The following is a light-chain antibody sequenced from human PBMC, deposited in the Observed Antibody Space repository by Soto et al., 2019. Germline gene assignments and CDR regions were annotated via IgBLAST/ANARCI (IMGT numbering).Light chain of an antibody. Sequence: QSVLTQPPSVSGAPGQRVTISCTGTSSNIGAGQDVHWYRQLPGAAPKFLISDSNNRASGVPDRFSVSKSGASASLAITGLRAEDEGDYFCQAYGTSMSGLYVFGTGTPVTVL. CDR1: SSNIGAGQD. J-gene: IGLJ1*01. CDR2: DSN. CDR3: QAYGTSMSGLYV. V-gene: IGLV1-40*01.